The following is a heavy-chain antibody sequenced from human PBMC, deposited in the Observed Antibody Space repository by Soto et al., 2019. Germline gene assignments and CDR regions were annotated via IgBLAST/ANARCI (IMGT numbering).Heavy chain of an antibody. CDR3: AKKQQPEPPSVIDF. CDR2: MCGSSSTK. J-gene: IGHJ4*02. CDR1: GFTVSSYY. V-gene: IGHV3-23*01. D-gene: IGHD3-16*02. Sequence: GGSLRLSCAASGFTVSSYYMNWVRQAPGKGLEWVSAMCGSSSTKYYADSVRGRLTISRDRSKNTLYLQMSRLRGEETALYYYAKKQQPEPPSVIDFWGQGTLVTVSS.